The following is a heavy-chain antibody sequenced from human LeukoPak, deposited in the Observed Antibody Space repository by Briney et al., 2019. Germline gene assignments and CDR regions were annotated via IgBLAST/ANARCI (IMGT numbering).Heavy chain of an antibody. CDR3: AKLAAAGTAHYYFDY. J-gene: IGHJ4*02. CDR1: GYTFTSYH. CDR2: INPSGGST. V-gene: IGHV1-46*01. D-gene: IGHD6-13*01. Sequence: VASVKVSCKASGYTFTSYHMRWVRQAPGQGLEIMGIINPSGGSTTYAQKFQGRVTMTRDTSTSTVYMELSSLRSEDTAVYYCAKLAAAGTAHYYFDYWGQGTLVTVSS.